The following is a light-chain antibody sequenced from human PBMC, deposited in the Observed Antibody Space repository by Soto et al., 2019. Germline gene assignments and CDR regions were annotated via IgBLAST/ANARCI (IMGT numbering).Light chain of an antibody. V-gene: IGKV3-15*01. CDR3: QEYNNWPTWT. CDR2: GAS. J-gene: IGKJ1*01. CDR1: QSVGSH. Sequence: EIVVTQSPATLSVSPGERATLSCRASQSVGSHLAWYQQRPGQAPSLLIYGASTRANGIPARFSVSGSGTGFTLTLSSLQSEDFAVYDCQEYNNWPTWTFGQGTKVDIK.